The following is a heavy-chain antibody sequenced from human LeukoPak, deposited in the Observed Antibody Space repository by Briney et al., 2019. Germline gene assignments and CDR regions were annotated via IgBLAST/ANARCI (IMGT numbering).Heavy chain of an antibody. V-gene: IGHV3-7*01. D-gene: IGHD1-14*01. CDR1: GFTFSGSW. Sequence: GGSLRLSCAASGFTFSGSWMNWVRQAPGKGLEWVANIKEDGSVKNYVDSVKGRFTISRDNAKNSLSLQMNSLRVEDTAIYYCARDPGRGGKATMDYWGQGTLVTVSS. J-gene: IGHJ4*02. CDR2: IKEDGSVK. CDR3: ARDPGRGGKATMDY.